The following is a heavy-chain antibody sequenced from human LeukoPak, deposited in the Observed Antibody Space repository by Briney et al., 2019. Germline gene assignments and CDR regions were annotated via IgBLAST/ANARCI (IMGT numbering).Heavy chain of an antibody. CDR3: ARSGNYGGYFQH. D-gene: IGHD1-26*01. CDR1: GYSFSSYW. V-gene: IGHV5-51*01. CDR2: IYPGDSDI. J-gene: IGHJ1*01. Sequence: GESLKISCKGSGYSFSSYWIGWVRQMPGRGLEWMGIIYPGDSDIRYSPSFQGQVTISADKSITTAYPQWSSLKASDTAIYYCARSGNYGGYFQHWGQGSLVTVSS.